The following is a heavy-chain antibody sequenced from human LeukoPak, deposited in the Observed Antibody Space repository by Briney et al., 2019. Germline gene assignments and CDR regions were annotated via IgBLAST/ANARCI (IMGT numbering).Heavy chain of an antibody. CDR3: ARDPSGYFNY. J-gene: IGHJ4*02. Sequence: KSSETLSLTCTVSGGSVSSGNYYWSWIRQPPGKGLEWIGFIYYSGSTNYNPSLKSRVTISEDTSKIQFSLKLSSVTAADTAVYYCARDPSGYFNYWGQGTLATVSS. D-gene: IGHD3-22*01. CDR1: GGSVSSGNYY. V-gene: IGHV4-61*01. CDR2: IYYSGST.